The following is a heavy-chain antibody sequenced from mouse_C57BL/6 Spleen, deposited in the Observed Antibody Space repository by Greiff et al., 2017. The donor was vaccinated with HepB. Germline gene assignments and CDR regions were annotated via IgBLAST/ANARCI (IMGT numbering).Heavy chain of an antibody. J-gene: IGHJ4*01. CDR2: ISSGSSTI. CDR3: ARNPHYYAMDY. Sequence: EVKLVESGGGLVKPGGSLKLSCAASGFTFSDYGMHWVRQAPEKGLEWVAYISSGSSTIYYAVTVKGRFTISRDNAKNTLFLQMTSLRFEDTAMYYCARNPHYYAMDYWGQGTSVTVSS. CDR1: GFTFSDYG. V-gene: IGHV5-17*01.